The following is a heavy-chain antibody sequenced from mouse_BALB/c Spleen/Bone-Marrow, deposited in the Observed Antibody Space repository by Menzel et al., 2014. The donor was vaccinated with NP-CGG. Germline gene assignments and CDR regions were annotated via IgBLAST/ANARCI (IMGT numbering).Heavy chain of an antibody. CDR1: GFTFSSYG. CDR3: ARRGLYDGSAWFAY. J-gene: IGHJ3*01. CDR2: INSGGSYT. Sequence: EVNVVESGGDLVKPGGSLKLSCAASGFTFSSYGMSWVRQTPDKRLEWVATINSGGSYTYYSDSVKGRFAISRDNAKNTLYLQMSRLKSEDTAMYYCARRGLYDGSAWFAYWGQGTLVTVSA. D-gene: IGHD2-3*01. V-gene: IGHV5-6*02.